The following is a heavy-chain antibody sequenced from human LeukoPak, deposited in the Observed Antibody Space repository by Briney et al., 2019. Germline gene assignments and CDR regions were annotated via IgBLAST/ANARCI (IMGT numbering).Heavy chain of an antibody. J-gene: IGHJ4*02. V-gene: IGHV3-23*01. CDR1: GFTFSSYA. CDR3: AKPYAGRITMIVVVIRGVGYYFDY. Sequence: GGSLRLSCAASGFTFSSYAMSWVRQAPGKGLEWVSAISGSGGSTYYADSVKGRFTISRGNSKNTLYLQMNSLRAEDTAVYYCAKPYAGRITMIVVVIRGVGYYFDYWGQGTLVTVSS. D-gene: IGHD3-22*01. CDR2: ISGSGGST.